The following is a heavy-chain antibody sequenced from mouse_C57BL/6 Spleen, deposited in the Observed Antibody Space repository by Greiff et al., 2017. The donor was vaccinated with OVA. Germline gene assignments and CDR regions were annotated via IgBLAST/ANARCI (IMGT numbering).Heavy chain of an antibody. CDR2: IDPTDSYP. Sequence: QVQLQQSGAELVMPGASVKLSCKASGYTFTSYWMHWVKQRPGPGLEWIGEIDPTDSYPNSHQKFTGKSTLTVDKSSSTAYMQLSSLTSEDSAVYYYARSGDYYGSNDYWGQGTTLTVSS. CDR3: ARSGDYYGSNDY. CDR1: GYTFTSYW. D-gene: IGHD1-1*01. V-gene: IGHV1-69*01. J-gene: IGHJ2*01.